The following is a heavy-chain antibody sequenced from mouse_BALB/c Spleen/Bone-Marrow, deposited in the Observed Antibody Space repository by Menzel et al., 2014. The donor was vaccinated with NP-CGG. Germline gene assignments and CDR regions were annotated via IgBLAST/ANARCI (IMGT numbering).Heavy chain of an antibody. CDR2: ISCYNGAT. V-gene: IGHV1S34*01. J-gene: IGHJ2*01. CDR3: ARGDGYYVDFDY. D-gene: IGHD2-3*01. CDR1: GYSFTGYY. Sequence: QVKTGASVKISCKASGYSFTGYYMHWVKQSHGKSLEWIGYISCYNGATSYNQKFKGKATFTVDTCSSTAYMQFNSLTSEDSAVYYCARGDGYYVDFDYWGQGTTLTVSS.